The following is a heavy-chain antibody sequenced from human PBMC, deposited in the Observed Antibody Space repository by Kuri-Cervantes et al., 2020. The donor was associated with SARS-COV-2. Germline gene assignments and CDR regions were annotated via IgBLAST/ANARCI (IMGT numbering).Heavy chain of an antibody. CDR1: GFTFSDYY. D-gene: IGHD4-11*01. J-gene: IGHJ5*02. Sequence: GESLKISCEASGFTFSDYYMSWIRQALGKGLEWIAYISSSGSYSQSADSVEGRFTVSRDNAKNSLYLQMNSLRVEDTALYYCARDLARMTTSSWWGLDAWGQGTLVTVSS. V-gene: IGHV3-11*06. CDR3: ARDLARMTTSSWWGLDA. CDR2: ISSSGSYS.